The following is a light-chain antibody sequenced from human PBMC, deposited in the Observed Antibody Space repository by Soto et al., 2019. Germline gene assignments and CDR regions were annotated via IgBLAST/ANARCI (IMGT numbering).Light chain of an antibody. CDR3: AAWDDSLNGYV. J-gene: IGLJ1*01. V-gene: IGLV1-44*01. CDR1: SSNIGGNT. CDR2: TNN. Sequence: QSALTQPPSASGTPGQRVTISCSGSSSNIGGNTVNWYQQLPGTAPKLLIYTNNQRPSGVPDRFSGSKSGTSASLAISWLQSEDEADYYCAAWDDSLNGYVFGTGTKVTVL.